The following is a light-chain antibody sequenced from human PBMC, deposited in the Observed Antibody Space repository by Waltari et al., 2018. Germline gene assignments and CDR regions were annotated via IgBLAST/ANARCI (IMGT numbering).Light chain of an antibody. Sequence: QSALTQPPSASGSPGQSVTISCTGTRRDIGTYNFVSWYQQHPGKAPKLFISEVTKRPSTVPDRFSGSKFGNTASLTVSGLQPEDEADYYCTSYTGFNIVFGGGTKLTVL. V-gene: IGLV2-8*01. J-gene: IGLJ2*01. CDR1: RRDIGTYNF. CDR2: EVT. CDR3: TSYTGFNIV.